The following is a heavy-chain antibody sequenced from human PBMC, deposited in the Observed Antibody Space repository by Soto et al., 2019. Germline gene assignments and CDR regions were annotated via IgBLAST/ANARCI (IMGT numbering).Heavy chain of an antibody. J-gene: IGHJ3*02. CDR3: ARGYTLQSPDIVVVPAAMRSPNVVGPRGAFDI. V-gene: IGHV4-34*01. Sequence: SETLSLTCAVYGGSFSGYYWSWIRQPPGKGLEWIGEINHSGSTNYNPSLKSRVTISVDTSKNQFSLKLSSVTAADTAVYYCARGYTLQSPDIVVVPAAMRSPNVVGPRGAFDIWGQGTMVTVSS. CDR2: INHSGST. D-gene: IGHD2-2*01. CDR1: GGSFSGYY.